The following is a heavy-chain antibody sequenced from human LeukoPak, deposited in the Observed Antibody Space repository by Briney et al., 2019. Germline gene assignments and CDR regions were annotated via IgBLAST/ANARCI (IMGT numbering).Heavy chain of an antibody. CDR1: GFTFSSYG. D-gene: IGHD1-7*01. V-gene: IGHV3-30*18. Sequence: RRSLRLSCAASGFTFSSYGMHWVRQAPGKGLEWVAVISYDGSNKYYADSVKGRFTISRDNSKNTLYLQMNSLRAEDTAVYYCAKGKGDRWLETTGPMDVWGQGTTVTVSS. J-gene: IGHJ6*02. CDR2: ISYDGSNK. CDR3: AKGKGDRWLETTGPMDV.